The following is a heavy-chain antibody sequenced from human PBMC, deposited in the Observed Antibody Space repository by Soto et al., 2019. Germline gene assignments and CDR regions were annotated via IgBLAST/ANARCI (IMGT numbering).Heavy chain of an antibody. Sequence: GGSLRLSCAASGFTVSSNYMSWVRQAPGKGLEWVSVIYSGGSTYYADSVKGRFTISRHNSKNTLYLQMNSLRAEDTAVYYCARARREYRYDERGRYMDVWGKGTTVTVSS. V-gene: IGHV3-53*04. CDR3: ARARREYRYDERGRYMDV. D-gene: IGHD1-1*01. CDR2: IYSGGST. J-gene: IGHJ6*03. CDR1: GFTVSSNY.